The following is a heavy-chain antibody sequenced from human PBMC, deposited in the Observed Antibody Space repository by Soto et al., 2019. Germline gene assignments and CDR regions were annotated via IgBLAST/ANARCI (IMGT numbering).Heavy chain of an antibody. D-gene: IGHD6-25*01. V-gene: IGHV4-4*02. CDR1: GGSISSSNW. CDR2: IYHSGST. CDR3: ARVNPGATTTRPHYYFDY. J-gene: IGHJ4*02. Sequence: QVQLQESGPGLVKPSGTLSLTCAVSGGSISSSNWWSWVRQPPGKGLEWIGEIYHSGSTNYNPSLKSRVTISVDKSKNQFSLKLSSVTAADTAVYYCARVNPGATTTRPHYYFDYWGQGTLVTVSS.